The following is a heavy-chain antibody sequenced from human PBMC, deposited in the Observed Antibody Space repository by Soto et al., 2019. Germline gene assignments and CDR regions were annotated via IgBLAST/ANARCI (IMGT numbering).Heavy chain of an antibody. Sequence: PGGSLRLSCAASGFTFSSYGMHWVRQATGKGLEWVAVISYDGSNKYYADSVKGRFTISRDNSKNTLYLQMNSLRAEDTAVYYCAKDGGYCSGGSCYFYFDYWGQGTLVTVSS. CDR2: ISYDGSNK. CDR1: GFTFSSYG. CDR3: AKDGGYCSGGSCYFYFDY. D-gene: IGHD2-15*01. V-gene: IGHV3-30*18. J-gene: IGHJ4*02.